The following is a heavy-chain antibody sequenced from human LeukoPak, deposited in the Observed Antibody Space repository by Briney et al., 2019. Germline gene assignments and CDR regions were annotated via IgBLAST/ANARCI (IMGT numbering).Heavy chain of an antibody. Sequence: ASVKVSCKASGYTFTSYGISWVRQAPGQGLEWMGWISAYNGNTNYAQKLQGRVTMTTDTSTSTAYMELRSLRSDDTAVYYCARDLKGILDYYYYGMDVWGQGTTVTVS. CDR2: ISAYNGNT. V-gene: IGHV1-18*01. CDR1: GYTFTSYG. D-gene: IGHD2-15*01. J-gene: IGHJ6*02. CDR3: ARDLKGILDYYYYGMDV.